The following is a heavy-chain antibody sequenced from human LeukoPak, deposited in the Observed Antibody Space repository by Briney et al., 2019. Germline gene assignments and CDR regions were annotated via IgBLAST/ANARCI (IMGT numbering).Heavy chain of an antibody. J-gene: IGHJ4*02. V-gene: IGHV1-2*02. CDR3: ATEVSD. CDR2: INPNSGGT. Sequence: AASVTVSCKASGYTFSGYYMHWVRQAPGQGLEWMGWINPNSGGTKYAQKFQGRVTMTRDTSISTAYMELSRLRSDDTAVYYCATEVSDWGQGTLVTVSS. CDR1: GYTFSGYY.